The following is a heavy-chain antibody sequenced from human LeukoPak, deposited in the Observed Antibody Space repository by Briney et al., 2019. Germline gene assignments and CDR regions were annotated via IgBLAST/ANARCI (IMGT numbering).Heavy chain of an antibody. Sequence: PSETLSLTCAVYGGSFSGYYWSWIRQPPGKGLEWIGEINHSGSTNYNPSLKSRVTISVDTSKNQFSLKLSSVTAADTAVYYCARRGYDYVWGSYRSNNWFDPWGQGTLVTVSS. D-gene: IGHD3-16*02. CDR1: GGSFSGYY. CDR3: ARRGYDYVWGSYRSNNWFDP. CDR2: INHSGST. V-gene: IGHV4-34*01. J-gene: IGHJ5*02.